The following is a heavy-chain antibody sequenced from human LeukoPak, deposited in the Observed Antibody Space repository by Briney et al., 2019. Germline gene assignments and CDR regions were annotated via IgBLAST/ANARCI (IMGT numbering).Heavy chain of an antibody. D-gene: IGHD6-19*01. J-gene: IGHJ5*02. CDR1: GFPFGSYG. V-gene: IGHV3-30*18. CDR3: AKTREQWQVLYH. Sequence: PGGSLRLSCEASGFPFGSYGIHWVRQVPGKGLEWVAVISHEGSKTYYADSVKGRFSMSRDNSKKMVYLQMDSLRGEDTGGYYCAKTREQWQVLYHLGQGTQVTVSS. CDR2: ISHEGSKT.